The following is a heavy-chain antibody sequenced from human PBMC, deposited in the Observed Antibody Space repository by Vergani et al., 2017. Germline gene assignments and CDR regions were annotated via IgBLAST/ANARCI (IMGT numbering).Heavy chain of an antibody. Sequence: EVQLLESGGGLVQPGGSRRLSCAGAGVTFDTYTMAYVRQAPGKGLEWVATISSGGGDIFYADSVKGRFTISRDNSKNTLFLQMNSLKDEDTAVYYCTTAWGLYYLHDGYFQYWGRGTLVSVSS. CDR2: ISSGGGDI. V-gene: IGHV3-23*01. CDR1: GVTFDTYT. CDR3: TTAWGLYYLHDGYFQY. D-gene: IGHD3-10*01. J-gene: IGHJ1*01.